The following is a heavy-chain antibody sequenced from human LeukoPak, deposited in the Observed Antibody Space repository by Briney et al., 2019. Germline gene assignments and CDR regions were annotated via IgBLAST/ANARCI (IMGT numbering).Heavy chain of an antibody. V-gene: IGHV4-34*01. CDR1: GGSFSGYY. CDR2: INHSGST. D-gene: IGHD3-16*01. CDR3: ASHPLRSSGGV. Sequence: SETLSLTCAVYGGSFSGYYWSWIRQPPGKGREWIGEINHSGSTNYNPSLKRRVTISVDTSKHQFSLRLRSVTAADTAVYYCASHPLRSSGGVWGKGTTVTISS. J-gene: IGHJ6*04.